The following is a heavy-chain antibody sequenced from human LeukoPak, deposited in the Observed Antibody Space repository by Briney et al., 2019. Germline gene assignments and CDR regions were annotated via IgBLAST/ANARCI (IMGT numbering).Heavy chain of an antibody. Sequence: QTGGSLRLSCAASGFTFSSYWMSWVRQAPGKGLEWVANIKQDGSEKYYVDSVKGRFTISRDNAKNSLYLQMNSLRAEDTAVYYCARGDYYDSSGYYLYYFDYWGQGTLVTVSS. J-gene: IGHJ4*02. V-gene: IGHV3-7*01. CDR1: GFTFSSYW. CDR3: ARGDYYDSSGYYLYYFDY. CDR2: IKQDGSEK. D-gene: IGHD3-22*01.